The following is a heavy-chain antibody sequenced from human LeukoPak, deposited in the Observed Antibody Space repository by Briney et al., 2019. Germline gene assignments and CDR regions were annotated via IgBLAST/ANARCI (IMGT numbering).Heavy chain of an antibody. J-gene: IGHJ4*02. Sequence: PGRSLRLSCAASGFTFSSYAMHWVRQAPGKGLEWVAVISYDGSNKYYADSVKGRFTISRDNSKNTLYLQMNSLRAEDTAVYYCARDGGSGSYYVYWGQGTLVTVSS. CDR1: GFTFSSYA. V-gene: IGHV3-30*01. CDR2: ISYDGSNK. CDR3: ARDGGSGSYYVY. D-gene: IGHD1-26*01.